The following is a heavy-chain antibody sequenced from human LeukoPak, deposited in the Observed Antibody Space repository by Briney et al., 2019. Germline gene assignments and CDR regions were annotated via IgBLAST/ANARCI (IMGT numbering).Heavy chain of an antibody. Sequence: GGSLRLSCAASGFSFTTYTMNWVRQAPGKGLECVSSISSSSSYIYYADSVKGRFTISRDNAKNSLYLQMNSLRAEDTAVYYCARDGDSLVEVFDPWGQGTLVTVSS. D-gene: IGHD7-27*01. CDR2: ISSSSSYI. CDR1: GFSFTTYT. CDR3: ARDGDSLVEVFDP. J-gene: IGHJ5*02. V-gene: IGHV3-21*01.